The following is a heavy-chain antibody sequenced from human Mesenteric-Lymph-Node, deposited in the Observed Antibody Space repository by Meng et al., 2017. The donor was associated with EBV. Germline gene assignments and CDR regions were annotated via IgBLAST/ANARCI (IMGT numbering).Heavy chain of an antibody. J-gene: IGHJ5*02. D-gene: IGHD6-19*01. Sequence: EVQLVESXGGVVRPGXSLRLSXAASGFTFDDYGMSWVRQAPGKGLEWVSGINWNGGSTGYADSVKGRFTISRDNAKNSLYLQMNSLRAEDTALYHCARELGDSSGWSWFDPWGQGTLVTVSS. V-gene: IGHV3-20*01. CDR3: ARELGDSSGWSWFDP. CDR2: INWNGGST. CDR1: GFTFDDYG.